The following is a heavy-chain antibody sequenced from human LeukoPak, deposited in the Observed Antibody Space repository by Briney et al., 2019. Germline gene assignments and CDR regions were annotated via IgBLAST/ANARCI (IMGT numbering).Heavy chain of an antibody. D-gene: IGHD3-10*01. CDR1: GYTFTGYH. Sequence: ASVKVSCKASGYTFTGYHVHWVRQAPGQGLEWVGRINPNSGVTNYAQKFQGRVTMTRHTSITTAHMELSRLRSDDTAVYYCARDRSGILGYYYNGMDVWGQGTTVTVSS. CDR2: INPNSGVT. CDR3: ARDRSGILGYYYNGMDV. V-gene: IGHV1-2*06. J-gene: IGHJ6*02.